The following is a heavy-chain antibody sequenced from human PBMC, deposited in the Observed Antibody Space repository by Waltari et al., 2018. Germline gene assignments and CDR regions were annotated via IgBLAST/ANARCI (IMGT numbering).Heavy chain of an antibody. CDR3: AHRRSGNYNFDY. Sequence: QITLKESGPTLVKPTQTLTLTCTFSGFSLSTSGVSVGWLRQPPGKALEWLALIYWNDNKRYSPSLESRLTITKDTSKNQVVLTMTNMDPVDTGTYYCAHRRSGNYNFDYWGQGTLVTVSS. J-gene: IGHJ4*02. CDR2: IYWNDNK. D-gene: IGHD3-3*01. V-gene: IGHV2-5*01. CDR1: GFSLSTSGVS.